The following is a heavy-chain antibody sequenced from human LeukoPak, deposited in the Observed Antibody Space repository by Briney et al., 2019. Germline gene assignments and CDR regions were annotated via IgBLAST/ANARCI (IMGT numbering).Heavy chain of an antibody. D-gene: IGHD3-9*01. Sequence: SETLSLTCTVSGGSISSYYWSWIRQPPGKGLEWIGYIYYSGSTNYNPSLKSRVTISVDTSKNQFSLKLSSVTAADTAVYYCAREDILTGYSDYWGQGTLVTVPS. J-gene: IGHJ4*02. V-gene: IGHV4-59*12. CDR3: AREDILTGYSDY. CDR1: GGSISSYY. CDR2: IYYSGST.